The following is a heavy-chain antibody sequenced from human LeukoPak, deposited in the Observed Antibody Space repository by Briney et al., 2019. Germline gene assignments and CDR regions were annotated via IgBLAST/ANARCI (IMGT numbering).Heavy chain of an antibody. CDR3: ARGDDSGYYDYFDY. Sequence: PGGSLRLSCAASGFTVSTSYMSWARQAPGKGLEWVSIIYRGGETYYAASVKGRFTISRDFSKNTVFLHMNSLRAEDTAMYYCARGDDSGYYDYFDYWGQGALVTVSS. J-gene: IGHJ4*02. CDR2: IYRGGET. V-gene: IGHV3-53*01. CDR1: GFTVSTSY. D-gene: IGHD3-22*01.